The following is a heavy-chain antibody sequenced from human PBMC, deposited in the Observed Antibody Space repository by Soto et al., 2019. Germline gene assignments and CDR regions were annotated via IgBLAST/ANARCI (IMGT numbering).Heavy chain of an antibody. CDR3: ARRIGHQFTD. CDR2: IIPVLGIA. CDR1: GGTFSSYT. D-gene: IGHD2-2*01. J-gene: IGHJ4*02. Sequence: QVQLVQSGAEVKKPGSSVKVSCKASGGTFSSYTISWVRQAPGQGLEWMGRIIPVLGIANYAQKFQGRVTITADKSTSTAYMELSSLRSEDTAMYYCARRIGHQFTDWGQVTLVTVSS. V-gene: IGHV1-69*02.